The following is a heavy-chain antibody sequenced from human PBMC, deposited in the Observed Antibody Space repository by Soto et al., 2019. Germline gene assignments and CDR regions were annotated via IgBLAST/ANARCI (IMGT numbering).Heavy chain of an antibody. V-gene: IGHV3-23*01. D-gene: IGHD2-15*01. CDR1: GLTFSSYA. J-gene: IGHJ4*02. CDR3: STGDCPGGSCYSGLDY. Sequence: GGSLRLSCAASGLTFSSYAMNWVRQAPGKGLEWVSAISGSGGSTYYADSVKGRFTISRDNSKNTLYLQMNSLRAEDTAVYYCSTGDCPGGSCYSGLDYWGQGTLVTVPQ. CDR2: ISGSGGST.